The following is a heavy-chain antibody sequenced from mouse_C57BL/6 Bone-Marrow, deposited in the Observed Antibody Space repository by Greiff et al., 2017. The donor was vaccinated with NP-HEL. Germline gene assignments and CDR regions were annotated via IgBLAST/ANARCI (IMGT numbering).Heavy chain of an antibody. D-gene: IGHD2-4*01. Sequence: QVQLQQPGAELVRPGSSVKLSCKASGYTFTSYWMHWVKQRPIQGLEWIGNIDPSDSETHYNQKFKDKATLTVDKSSSTAYMQLSSLTSEDFAVYYCARDFYYDYEDYAMDYWGQGTSVTVSS. CDR1: GYTFTSYW. J-gene: IGHJ4*01. CDR3: ARDFYYDYEDYAMDY. V-gene: IGHV1-52*01. CDR2: IDPSDSET.